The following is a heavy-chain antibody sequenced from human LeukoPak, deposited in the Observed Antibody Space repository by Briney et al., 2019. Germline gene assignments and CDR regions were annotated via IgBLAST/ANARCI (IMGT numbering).Heavy chain of an antibody. J-gene: IGHJ4*02. Sequence: ASVKVSCKVSGYTLTELSMHWVRQAPGKGLEWMGGFHPEDGETIYAQKFQGRVTMTEDTSTDTAYMELSSLRSEDTAVYYCATQRVTMVRGVILFDYWGQGTLVTVSS. CDR2: FHPEDGET. CDR1: GYTLTELS. D-gene: IGHD3-10*01. CDR3: ATQRVTMVRGVILFDY. V-gene: IGHV1-24*01.